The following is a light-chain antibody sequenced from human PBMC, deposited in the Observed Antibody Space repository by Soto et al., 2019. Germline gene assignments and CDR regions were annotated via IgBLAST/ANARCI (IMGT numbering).Light chain of an antibody. CDR3: AAWDGSLKGYV. CDR2: RNN. J-gene: IGLJ1*01. CDR1: SSNIGSNT. V-gene: IGLV1-44*01. Sequence: QSVLTQPPSTSGTPGQSVTISCSGSSSNIGSNTVNWYQHLPGTAPKLLIYRNNQRPSGVPDRFSGSKSGTSASLAISGLQSEDEADYYCAAWDGSLKGYVFATGTKLTVL.